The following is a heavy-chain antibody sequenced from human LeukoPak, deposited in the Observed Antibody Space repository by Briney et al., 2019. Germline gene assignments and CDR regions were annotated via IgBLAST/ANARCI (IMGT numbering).Heavy chain of an antibody. J-gene: IGHJ4*02. Sequence: GGSLRLSCAASEFTVNSSYMNWVRLAPGKGLEWLSVIYTGGNTFYADSVRGRFTISRDNSKNTVYLQMNSLRAEDTAVYYCARSIASGYSFDYWGQGTLVSVSS. D-gene: IGHD3-10*01. CDR1: EFTVNSSY. V-gene: IGHV3-66*01. CDR2: IYTGGNT. CDR3: ARSIASGYSFDY.